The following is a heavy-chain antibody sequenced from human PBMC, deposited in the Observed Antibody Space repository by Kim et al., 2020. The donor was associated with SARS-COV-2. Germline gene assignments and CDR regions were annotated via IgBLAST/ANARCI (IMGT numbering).Heavy chain of an antibody. D-gene: IGHD2-2*01. CDR1: GFTFTTYG. Sequence: GGSLRLSCTASGFTFTTYGMHWVRQVKGKGLEWVAVIWHDGSKKYYGDSVRGRFTISRDDSKNTVSLQMNSLRVEDTGVYYCARDIWPEDCHSTRCSVVDYGGQGALVTVSS. J-gene: IGHJ4*02. CDR2: IWHDGSKK. V-gene: IGHV3-33*01. CDR3: ARDIWPEDCHSTRCSVVDY.